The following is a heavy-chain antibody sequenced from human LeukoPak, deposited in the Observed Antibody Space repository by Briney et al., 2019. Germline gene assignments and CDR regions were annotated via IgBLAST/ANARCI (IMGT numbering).Heavy chain of an antibody. CDR2: IKQDGSEK. CDR1: GFTFSSYW. CDR3: ARDKPGDYDSTLNWFDP. Sequence: GGSLRLSCAASGFTFSSYWMSWVRQAPGKGLEWVANIKQDGSEKYYVDSVKGRFTISRDNAKNSLYLQMSSLRAEDTAVYYCARDKPGDYDSTLNWFDPWGQGTLVTVSS. D-gene: IGHD3-22*01. V-gene: IGHV3-7*03. J-gene: IGHJ5*02.